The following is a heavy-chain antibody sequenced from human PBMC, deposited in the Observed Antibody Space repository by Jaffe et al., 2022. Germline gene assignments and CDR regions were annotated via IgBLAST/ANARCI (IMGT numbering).Heavy chain of an antibody. Sequence: QVQLVESGGGVVQPGGSLRLSCAASGFTFSSYGMHWVRQAPGKGLEWVAFIRYDGSNKYYADSVKGRFTISRDNSKNTLYLQMNSLRAEDTAVYYCAKDRGRYYYGSGSANWFDPWGQGTLVTVSS. J-gene: IGHJ5*02. CDR2: IRYDGSNK. V-gene: IGHV3-30*02. CDR1: GFTFSSYG. D-gene: IGHD3-10*01. CDR3: AKDRGRYYYGSGSANWFDP.